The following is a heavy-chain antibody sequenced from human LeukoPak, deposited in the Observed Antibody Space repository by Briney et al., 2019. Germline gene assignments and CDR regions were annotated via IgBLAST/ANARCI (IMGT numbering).Heavy chain of an antibody. CDR3: GRYAPGPLY. CDR1: GITFSIYW. CDR2: IKQDGSEK. J-gene: IGHJ4*02. D-gene: IGHD2-8*01. Sequence: GSLRLYSAASGITFSIYWMTWVRLVPGKGLEYVANIKQDGSEKYYVDSVKGRFTISRDNAKNSMYLQMNSLRVEDTAVYYCGRYAPGPLYWGPGTLVTVSS. V-gene: IGHV3-7*01.